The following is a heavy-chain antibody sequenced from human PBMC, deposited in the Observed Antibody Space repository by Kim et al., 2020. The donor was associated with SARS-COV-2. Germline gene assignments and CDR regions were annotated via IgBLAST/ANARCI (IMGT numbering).Heavy chain of an antibody. D-gene: IGHD3-16*01. V-gene: IGHV3-48*01. CDR3: AGRLDY. CDR1: GFTFSSYS. J-gene: IGHJ4*02. Sequence: GGSLRLSCAASGFTFSSYSMNWVRQAPGKGLECVAYISSDSGNIYYADSVKGLFTISRDTAKNSLYLQMNSLRAEDTAVYYCAGRLDYWGRGTLVTVSS. CDR2: ISSDSGNI.